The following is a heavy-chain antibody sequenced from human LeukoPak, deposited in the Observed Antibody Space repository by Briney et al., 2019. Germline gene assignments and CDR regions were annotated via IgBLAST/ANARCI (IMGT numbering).Heavy chain of an antibody. V-gene: IGHV1-69*13. CDR3: AREHSSGWPFDY. CDR1: GGTFSSYA. J-gene: IGHJ4*02. Sequence: GASVKVSCKASGGTFSSYAISWVRQAPGQGLEWMGGIIPIFGTANYAQKFQGRVTITADESTSTAYMELSSLRSEDTAVYYCAREHSSGWPFDYWGQGTLVTASS. D-gene: IGHD6-19*01. CDR2: IIPIFGTA.